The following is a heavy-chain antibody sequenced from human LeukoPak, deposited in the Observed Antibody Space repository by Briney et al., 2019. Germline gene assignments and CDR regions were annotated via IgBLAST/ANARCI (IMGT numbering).Heavy chain of an antibody. J-gene: IGHJ3*01. CDR2: INPSGGST. CDR3: ARGGYLSHYYDSSGYSPVN. D-gene: IGHD3-22*01. Sequence: ASVKVSCKASGYTFTSYCMHWVRQAPGQGLEWMGIINPSGGSTSYAQKFQGRVTMTRDTSTSKVYMELSSLRSEDTAVYYCARGGYLSHYYDSSGYSPVNWGQGTMVTVSS. CDR1: GYTFTSYC. V-gene: IGHV1-46*01.